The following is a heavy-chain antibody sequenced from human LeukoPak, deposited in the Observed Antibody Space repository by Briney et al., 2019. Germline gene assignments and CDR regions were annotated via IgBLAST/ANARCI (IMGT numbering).Heavy chain of an antibody. J-gene: IGHJ6*03. CDR3: AKPLYSSSFHYYMDV. CDR2: ISGSGGNT. Sequence: PGGSLRLSCAATGFTFSSYAMSWVRQAPGKGLEWVSAISGSGGNTYYADSVKGRFTISRDNSKNTLYLQMNSLRAEDTAVYYCAKPLYSSSFHYYMDVWGKGTTVTVSS. D-gene: IGHD6-13*01. V-gene: IGHV3-23*01. CDR1: GFTFSSYA.